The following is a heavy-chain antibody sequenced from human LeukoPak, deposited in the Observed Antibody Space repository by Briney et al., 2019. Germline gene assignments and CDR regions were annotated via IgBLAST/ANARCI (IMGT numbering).Heavy chain of an antibody. J-gene: IGHJ6*03. CDR2: IIPIFDTA. V-gene: IGHV1-69*05. CDR3: ARGPMRTIFGNRGYYYYYMDV. CDR1: GGTFSSYA. Sequence: ASVKVSCKASGGTFSSYAVSWVRQAPGQGLEWMGGIIPIFDTANYAQKLQGRVTITTDESRSTAYMEPSSLRSEDTAVYYCARGPMRTIFGNRGYYYYYMDVWGKGTTVTVSS. D-gene: IGHD3-3*01.